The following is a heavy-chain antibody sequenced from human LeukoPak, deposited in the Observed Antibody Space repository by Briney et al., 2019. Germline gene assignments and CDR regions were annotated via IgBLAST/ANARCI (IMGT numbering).Heavy chain of an antibody. CDR2: IYHSGST. Sequence: SETLSLTCAVSGYSISSGYYWGWIRQPPGKGLEWIGSIYHSGSTYYNPSLKSRVTISVDTSKNQFSLKLSSVTAADTAVYYCARGVVVISSGDYWGQGTLVTVSP. J-gene: IGHJ4*02. CDR1: GYSISSGYY. D-gene: IGHD3-22*01. V-gene: IGHV4-38-2*01. CDR3: ARGVVVISSGDY.